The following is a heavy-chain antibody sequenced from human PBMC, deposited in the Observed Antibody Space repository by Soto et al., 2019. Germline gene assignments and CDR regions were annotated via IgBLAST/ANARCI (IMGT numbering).Heavy chain of an antibody. CDR2: ISFDGSDK. CDR3: AKAYHRGADFWSGYRLYYYYGMDV. V-gene: IGHV3-30*18. CDR1: GSTFSNYG. Sequence: GGSLRLSCSASGSTFSNYGMHWVRQAPGKGLEWVAVISFDGSDKNYADSVKGRFTISRDNSKNTLYLQMNSLRAEDTAVYYCAKAYHRGADFWSGYRLYYYYGMDVWGQGTTVTVSS. D-gene: IGHD3-3*01. J-gene: IGHJ6*02.